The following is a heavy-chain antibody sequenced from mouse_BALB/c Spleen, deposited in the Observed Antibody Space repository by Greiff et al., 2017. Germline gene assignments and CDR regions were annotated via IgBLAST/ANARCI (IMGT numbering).Heavy chain of an antibody. J-gene: IGHJ4*01. V-gene: IGHV14-3*02. D-gene: IGHD2-1*01. CDR3: ARWGGNYGYAMDY. CDR1: GFNIKDTY. Sequence: EVQLQESGAELVKPGASVKLSCTASGFNIKDTYMHWVKQRPEQGLEWIGRIDPANGNTKYDPKFQGKATITADTSSHTAYLQLSSLTSEDTAVYYCARWGGNYGYAMDYWGQGTSVTVSS. CDR2: IDPANGNT.